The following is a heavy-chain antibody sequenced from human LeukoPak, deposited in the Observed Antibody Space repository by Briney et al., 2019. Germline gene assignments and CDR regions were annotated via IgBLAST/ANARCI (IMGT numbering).Heavy chain of an antibody. V-gene: IGHV3-7*05. CDR2: IKQDGSDK. Sequence: GESLKISCVVSGFTFTTYWMSWVRQAPGKGLEWVANIKQDGSDKYYVDSVKGRFTISRDNAKNSLYLQMNSLRAEDTAVYYCARWGTYSSSWLGAFDIWGQGTMVTVSS. J-gene: IGHJ3*02. CDR3: ARWGTYSSSWLGAFDI. CDR1: GFTFTTYW. D-gene: IGHD6-13*01.